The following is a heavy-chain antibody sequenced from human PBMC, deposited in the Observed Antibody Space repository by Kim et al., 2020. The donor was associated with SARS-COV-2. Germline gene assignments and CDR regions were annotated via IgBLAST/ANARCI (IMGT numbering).Heavy chain of an antibody. J-gene: IGHJ6*02. V-gene: IGHV3-33*01. Sequence: KYYADSVKGLFTLSRDNSKNTLYLQMNSLRAEDTAVYYCARTPSYYYGMDVWGQGTTVTVSS. CDR3: ARTPSYYYGMDV. CDR2: K.